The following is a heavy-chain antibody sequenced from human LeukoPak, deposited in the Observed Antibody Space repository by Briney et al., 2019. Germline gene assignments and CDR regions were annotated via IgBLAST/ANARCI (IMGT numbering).Heavy chain of an antibody. CDR3: AREKREYYYDSSGYLVFDY. D-gene: IGHD3-22*01. J-gene: IGHJ4*02. CDR1: GGTFSSYA. Sequence: SVKVSCKASGGTFSSYAISWVRQAPGQGLEWMGRIIPILGIANYAQKFQGRVTITADKSTSTAYMELSSLRSEDTAVYYCAREKREYYYDSSGYLVFDYWGQGTLVTVSS. CDR2: IIPILGIA. V-gene: IGHV1-69*04.